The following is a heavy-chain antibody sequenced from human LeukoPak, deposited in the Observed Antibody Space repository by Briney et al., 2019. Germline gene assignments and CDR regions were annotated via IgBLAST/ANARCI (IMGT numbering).Heavy chain of an antibody. D-gene: IGHD3-10*01. CDR1: GVSFSGYY. CDR2: INHSGST. Sequence: SETLSLTCADYGVSFSGYYWSWIRQPPGKGLEWIGEINHSGSTNYNPSLKSRVTISVDTSKNQFSLKLSSVTAADTAVYYCARGRYYGSGSYKWFDPWGQGTLVTVSS. V-gene: IGHV4-34*01. J-gene: IGHJ5*02. CDR3: ARGRYYGSGSYKWFDP.